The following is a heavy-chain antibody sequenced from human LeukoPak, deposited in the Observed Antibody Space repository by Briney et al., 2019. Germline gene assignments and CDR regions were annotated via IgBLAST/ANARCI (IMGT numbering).Heavy chain of an antibody. CDR3: ARDYYDGSAYYSYYEY. Sequence: GGTLRLSCAASGFTVSSKYMSWVRQAPGKGLEWVSTLYSNGNTYYADSVKGRFTISRDNSKNTLSLQMNSLRAEDTAVYYCARDYYDGSAYYSYYEYWGQGTLVTVSS. CDR1: GFTVSSKY. V-gene: IGHV3-53*01. CDR2: LYSNGNT. D-gene: IGHD3-22*01. J-gene: IGHJ4*02.